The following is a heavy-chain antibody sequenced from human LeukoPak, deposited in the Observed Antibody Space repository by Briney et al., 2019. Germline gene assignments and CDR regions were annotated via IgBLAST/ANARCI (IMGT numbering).Heavy chain of an antibody. CDR3: ARYWMTTQNMDV. Sequence: KSSETLSLTCAVYGGSFSGYYWSWIRQPPGKGLEWIGEINHSGSTNYNPSLKSRVTISVDTSKNQFSLKLSSVTAADTAVYYCARYWMTTQNMDVWGKGTTVTISS. J-gene: IGHJ6*03. CDR2: INHSGST. CDR1: GGSFSGYY. D-gene: IGHD4-11*01. V-gene: IGHV4-34*01.